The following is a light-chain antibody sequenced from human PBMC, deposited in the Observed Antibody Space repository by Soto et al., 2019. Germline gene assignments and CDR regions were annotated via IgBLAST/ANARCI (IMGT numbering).Light chain of an antibody. CDR3: QQYGDSPIT. CDR1: QSVNSNY. J-gene: IGKJ3*01. Sequence: EIVLTQSPGTLSLSPGERATLSCRASQSVNSNYFAWYQQKPGQGPRLLIYGISIRATGIPDRFSGSGSGTDFTLTISRLEPEDFAVYYCQQYGDSPITFGPGTRGDI. V-gene: IGKV3-20*01. CDR2: GIS.